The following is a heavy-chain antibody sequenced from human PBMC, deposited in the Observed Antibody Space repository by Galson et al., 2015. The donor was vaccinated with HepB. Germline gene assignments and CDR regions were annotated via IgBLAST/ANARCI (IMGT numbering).Heavy chain of an antibody. CDR3: VRAIGLDFDY. J-gene: IGHJ4*02. Sequence: SLRLSCAASGFTFSSSWMHWARQAPGKGLVWVSRINSDESSTSYADSVKGRFTISRDNGKNTLYLQMNSLRAEDTAVYYCVRAIGLDFDYWGQGTLVTVSS. D-gene: IGHD2/OR15-2a*01. V-gene: IGHV3-74*01. CDR1: GFTFSSSW. CDR2: INSDESST.